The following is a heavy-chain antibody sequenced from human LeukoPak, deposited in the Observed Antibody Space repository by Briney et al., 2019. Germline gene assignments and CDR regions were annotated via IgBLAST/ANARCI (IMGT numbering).Heavy chain of an antibody. CDR3: ARINSWTGTTFDYFDY. D-gene: IGHD1-1*01. J-gene: IGHJ4*02. V-gene: IGHV1-2*02. CDR1: GYSFTSYW. CDR2: INPNSGGT. Sequence: GESLKISCKGSGYSFTSYWIGWVRQMPGKGLEWMGWINPNSGGTNYAQKFQGRVTMTRDTSISTAYMELSRLRSDDTAVYYCARINSWTGTTFDYFDYWGQGTLVTVSS.